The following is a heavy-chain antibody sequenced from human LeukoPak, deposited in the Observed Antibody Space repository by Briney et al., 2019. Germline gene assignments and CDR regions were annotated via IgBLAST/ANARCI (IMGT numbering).Heavy chain of an antibody. Sequence: PAASVTVSCKASGYTFTNHDINWVRQATGQGLEWMGWINPNSDNTGYAQKFQGGVTMTRNTSINTAYMELSSLKSEDTAVYYCARGVSDYYYGMDVWGQGTTVTVSS. CDR3: ARGVSDYYYGMDV. J-gene: IGHJ6*02. CDR1: GYTFTNHD. V-gene: IGHV1-8*01. CDR2: INPNSDNT.